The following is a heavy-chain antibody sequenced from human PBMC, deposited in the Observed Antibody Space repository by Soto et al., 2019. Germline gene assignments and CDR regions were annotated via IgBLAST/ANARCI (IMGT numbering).Heavy chain of an antibody. CDR1: GFTFSSYS. D-gene: IGHD2-15*01. J-gene: IGHJ4*02. V-gene: IGHV3-48*01. CDR2: ISSSSSTI. Sequence: EVQLVESGGGLVQPGGSLRLSCAASGFTFSSYSMNWVRQAPGKGLEWVSYISSSSSTIYYADSVKGRFTISRDNAKNSLDLQMNSLRAEGTAVYYCARDLNSGLFDYWGQGTLVTVSS. CDR3: ARDLNSGLFDY.